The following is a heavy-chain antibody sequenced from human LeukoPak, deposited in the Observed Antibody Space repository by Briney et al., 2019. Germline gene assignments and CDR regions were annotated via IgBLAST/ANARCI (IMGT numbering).Heavy chain of an antibody. CDR3: AKETPSEREQLVGLTYYFDY. D-gene: IGHD6-6*01. V-gene: IGHV3-23*01. CDR2: ISGSGGST. J-gene: IGHJ4*02. CDR1: GFTFTSAW. Sequence: GGSLRLSCAASGFTFTSAWMNWVRQASGKGLEWVSAISGSGGSTYYADSVKGRFTISRDNSKNTLYLQMNSLRAEDTAVYYCAKETPSEREQLVGLTYYFDYWGQGTLVTVSS.